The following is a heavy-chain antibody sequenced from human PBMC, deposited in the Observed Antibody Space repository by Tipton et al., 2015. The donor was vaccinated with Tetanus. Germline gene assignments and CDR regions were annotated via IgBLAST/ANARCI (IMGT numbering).Heavy chain of an antibody. D-gene: IGHD5-24*01. Sequence: TLSLTCSVSGGSISSYFWSWIRQSPGQGLEWIGLIYYSGSTSYNPSLKSRVTISVDTSKNQLSLKLTSVTAADTGLYFCARANFDSSKKGPFDSWGQGTLVIVSA. CDR1: GGSISSYF. J-gene: IGHJ5*01. CDR2: IYYSGST. V-gene: IGHV4-59*01. CDR3: ARANFDSSKKGPFDS.